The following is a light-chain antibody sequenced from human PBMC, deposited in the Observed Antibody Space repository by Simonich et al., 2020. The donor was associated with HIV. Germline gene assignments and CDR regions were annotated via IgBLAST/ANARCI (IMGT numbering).Light chain of an antibody. J-gene: IGKJ1*01. Sequence: TQSPATLSLSPGERATLSCRASQSISSWLAWYQQKPGKAPKLLIYKASSLESGVPSRFSGSGSGTEFTLTIASLQPDDSATYYCQQYNSYWTFGQGTKVEIK. CDR3: QQYNSYWT. V-gene: IGKV1-5*03. CDR2: KAS. CDR1: QSISSW.